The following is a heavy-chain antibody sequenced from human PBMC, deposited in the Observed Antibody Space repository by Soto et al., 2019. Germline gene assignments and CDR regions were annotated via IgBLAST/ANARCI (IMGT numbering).Heavy chain of an antibody. CDR1: GFTFSSYA. V-gene: IGHV3-23*01. CDR2: ISGSGGST. J-gene: IGHJ4*02. CDR3: AKDQYDILTGYFDY. D-gene: IGHD3-9*01. Sequence: EVQLLESGGGWVQPGGSLRLSCAASGFTFSSYAMSWVRQAPGKGLEWVSAISGSGGSTYYADSVRGRFTISRDNSKNTLYLQMNSLRAEDTAVYYCAKDQYDILTGYFDYWGQGTLVTVSS.